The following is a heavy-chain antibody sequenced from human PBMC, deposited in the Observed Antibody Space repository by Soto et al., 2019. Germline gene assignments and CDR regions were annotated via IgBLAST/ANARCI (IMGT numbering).Heavy chain of an antibody. J-gene: IGHJ5*02. CDR3: AREGSAPYNWFDP. D-gene: IGHD3-10*01. CDR2: INPSGGRT. V-gene: IGHV1-46*01. Sequence: QVQLVQSGTEVKKPGASVKVSCKASGYTFITYYMHWVRQAPGQGLEWMGIINPSGGRTTYAQKFHGRITMTRDTSTSTGYMELSSLRSEDTAVYYCAREGSAPYNWFDPWGQGTLVTVSS. CDR1: GYTFITYY.